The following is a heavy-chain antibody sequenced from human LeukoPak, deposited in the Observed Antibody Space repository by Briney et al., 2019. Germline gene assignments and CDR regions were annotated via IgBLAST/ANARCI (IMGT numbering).Heavy chain of an antibody. CDR1: GGSISISTSIYY. V-gene: IGHV4-39*01. CDR3: ARQLYRGSGSYAARFDP. J-gene: IGHJ5*02. CDR2: IYYSGGT. Sequence: SETLSLTCTVSGGSISISTSIYYWGWIRQPPGKGLEYIGSIYYSGGTYYNPSLKSRVTMSVDTSKNQFSLKLSSVTAADTAVYYCARQLYRGSGSYAARFDPWGQGILVSASS. D-gene: IGHD3-10*01.